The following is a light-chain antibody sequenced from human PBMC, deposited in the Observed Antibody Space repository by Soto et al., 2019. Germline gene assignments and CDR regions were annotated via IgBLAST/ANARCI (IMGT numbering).Light chain of an antibody. Sequence: QMTQSPSSLVASVGDRVNITCRASQSISSYLIWYQHKPGEAPKLLIYGASSLYSGVPSRFSGSGSGTEFTLTINSLQPEDFATYYCQQSYSNPLTFGGGTKVEIK. CDR1: QSISSY. CDR3: QQSYSNPLT. J-gene: IGKJ4*01. CDR2: GAS. V-gene: IGKV1-39*01.